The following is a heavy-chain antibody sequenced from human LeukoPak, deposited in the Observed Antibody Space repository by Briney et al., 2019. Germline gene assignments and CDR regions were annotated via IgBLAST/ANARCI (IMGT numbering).Heavy chain of an antibody. V-gene: IGHV3-64D*06. CDR1: GFTFSSYA. J-gene: IGHJ4*02. Sequence: GGSLRLSCSASGFTFSSYAMHWVRQAPGKGLEYVSAISSNGGRTYYADSVKGRFTISRDNSKSTLYLQMSSLRAEDTAVYYCVKMGTYYYDSSGSNYWGQGTLVTISS. D-gene: IGHD3-22*01. CDR2: ISSNGGRT. CDR3: VKMGTYYYDSSGSNY.